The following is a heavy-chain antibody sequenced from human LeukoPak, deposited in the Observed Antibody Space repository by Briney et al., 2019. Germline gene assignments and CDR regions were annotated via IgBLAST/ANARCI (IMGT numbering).Heavy chain of an antibody. V-gene: IGHV3-15*04. CDR1: GFTVSSNY. Sequence: GGSLRLSCAASGFTVSSNYMSWVRQAPGKGLQWVGRIGTKTDGGTTDYAAPVKGRFTVSRDDSKNTLYLQMNSLKTEDTAVYFCTTLPEDYYYGMDVWGQGTTVTVSS. J-gene: IGHJ6*02. CDR2: IGTKTDGGTT. CDR3: TTLPEDYYYGMDV.